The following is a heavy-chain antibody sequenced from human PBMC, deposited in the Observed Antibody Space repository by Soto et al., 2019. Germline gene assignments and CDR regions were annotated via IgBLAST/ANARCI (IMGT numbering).Heavy chain of an antibody. D-gene: IGHD3-22*01. CDR2: IGTAGDT. J-gene: IGHJ6*02. CDR1: GFTFSSYD. V-gene: IGHV3-13*04. Sequence: PGGSLRLSCAASGFTFSSYDMHWVRQATGKGLEWVSAIGTAGDTYYPGSVKGRFTISRESAKNSLYLQMNSLRAGDTAVYYCARSPPGGYHYYYGLDVWGQGTTVTVSS. CDR3: ARSPPGGYHYYYGLDV.